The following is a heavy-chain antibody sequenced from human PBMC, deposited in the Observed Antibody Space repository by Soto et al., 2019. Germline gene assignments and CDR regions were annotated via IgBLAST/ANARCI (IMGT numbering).Heavy chain of an antibody. CDR3: AREGYPFDY. D-gene: IGHD5-12*01. Sequence: EVQLVESGGGLVQPGGSLRLSCAASGFTISKYSMSWVRQDPGKGLEGVSYISSSSSTIYYADSVQGRLTISRDNAKNSLYLQMNSLRDEDTAVYYCAREGYPFDYWGQGTLVTVSS. J-gene: IGHJ4*02. CDR2: ISSSSSTI. CDR1: GFTISKYS. V-gene: IGHV3-48*02.